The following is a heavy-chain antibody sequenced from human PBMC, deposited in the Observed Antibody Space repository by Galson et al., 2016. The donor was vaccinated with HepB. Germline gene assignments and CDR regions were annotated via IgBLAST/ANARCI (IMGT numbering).Heavy chain of an antibody. D-gene: IGHD3-22*01. CDR3: AIRLDYYGSRGS. J-gene: IGHJ5*02. V-gene: IGHV3-23*01. CDR1: GFSFRNYA. Sequence: SLRLSCAASGFSFRNYAMSWVRQAPGKGLEWVSSISDIAGSTYYADSVKGRFTISRDNSRNTLFLQLNSLRAEDTAVYYCAIRLDYYGSRGSWGQGTLVTVSS. CDR2: ISDIAGST.